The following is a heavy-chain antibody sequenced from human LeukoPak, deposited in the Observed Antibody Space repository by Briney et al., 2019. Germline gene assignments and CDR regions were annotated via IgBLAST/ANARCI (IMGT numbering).Heavy chain of an antibody. Sequence: PSETLSLICTVSGASISSYYWSWIRQPPGKGLEWIGDIYYSGSIKYNPSLRSRVTMSVDTSKNQFSLKLSSVTAADTAIYYCARENPSGYYNRPIDYWGQGTLVTVSS. D-gene: IGHD3-22*01. J-gene: IGHJ4*02. CDR1: GASISSYY. V-gene: IGHV4-59*01. CDR3: ARENPSGYYNRPIDY. CDR2: IYYSGSI.